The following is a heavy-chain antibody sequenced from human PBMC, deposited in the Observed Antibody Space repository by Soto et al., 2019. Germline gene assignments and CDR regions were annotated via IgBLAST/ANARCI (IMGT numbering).Heavy chain of an antibody. Sequence: GASVKVSCKASGYTFTGYYMHWVRQAPGQGLEWMGWINPNSGGTNYAQKFQGWVTMTRDTSISTAYMELSRLRSDDTAVYYCARSYYYDSSGYGGEFVFDYWGQGTLVTVSS. CDR2: INPNSGGT. CDR1: GYTFTGYY. J-gene: IGHJ4*02. CDR3: ARSYYYDSSGYGGEFVFDY. V-gene: IGHV1-2*04. D-gene: IGHD3-22*01.